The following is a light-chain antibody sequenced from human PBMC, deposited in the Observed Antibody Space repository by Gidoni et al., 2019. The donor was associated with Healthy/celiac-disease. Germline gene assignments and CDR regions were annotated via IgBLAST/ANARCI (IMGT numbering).Light chain of an antibody. CDR2: WAS. Sequence: DIVMTQSPAPLTVSLGVRATINCKSSQSVLYSSNNKKYLAWYQQKPGQPPKLLIYWASTRESGVPDRFSGSGSGTDFTLTISSLQAEDVAVYYCQQYYSTPLTFGGGTKVEIK. CDR1: QSVLYSSNNKKY. J-gene: IGKJ4*01. V-gene: IGKV4-1*01. CDR3: QQYYSTPLT.